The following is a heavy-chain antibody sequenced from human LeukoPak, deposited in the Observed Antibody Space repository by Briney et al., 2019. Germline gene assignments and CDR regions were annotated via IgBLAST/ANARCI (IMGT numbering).Heavy chain of an antibody. J-gene: IGHJ5*02. CDR3: AKDHSSDWWNWFDP. D-gene: IGHD6-19*01. CDR1: GFTFSSYG. CDR2: ISYDGSNK. Sequence: GGSLRLSCAASGFTFSSYGMHWVRQAPGKGLEWVAVISYDGSNKYYADSVKGRFTISRDNSKNTLYLQMNSLRAEDTAVYYCAKDHSSDWWNWFDPWGQGTLVTVSS. V-gene: IGHV3-30*18.